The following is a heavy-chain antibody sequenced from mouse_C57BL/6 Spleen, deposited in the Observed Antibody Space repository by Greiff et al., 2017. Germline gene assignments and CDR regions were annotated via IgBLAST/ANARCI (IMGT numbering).Heavy chain of an antibody. CDR2: IDPENGDT. CDR3: TTYGSSYGYFDY. J-gene: IGHJ2*01. CDR1: GFNIKDDY. Sequence: EVKLMESGAELVRPGASVKLSCTASGFNIKDDYMHWVKQRPEQGLEWIGWIDPENGDTEYASKFQGKATITADTSSNTAYLQLSSLTSEDTAVYYCTTYGSSYGYFDYWGQGTTLTVSS. D-gene: IGHD1-1*01. V-gene: IGHV14-4*01.